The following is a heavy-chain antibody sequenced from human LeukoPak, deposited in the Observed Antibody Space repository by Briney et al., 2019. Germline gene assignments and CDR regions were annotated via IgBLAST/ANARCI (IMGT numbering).Heavy chain of an antibody. CDR1: GFTFDDYA. CDR3: AKGSSGRYYYLDY. V-gene: IGHV3-9*03. D-gene: IGHD6-19*01. J-gene: IGHJ4*02. Sequence: PGRSLRLSCAASGFTFDDYAMHWVRQAPGKGLEWVSGISWNSGSIGYADSVKGRFTISRDNAKNSLYLQMNSLRAEDMALYYCAKGSSGRYYYLDYWGQGTLVTVSS. CDR2: ISWNSGSI.